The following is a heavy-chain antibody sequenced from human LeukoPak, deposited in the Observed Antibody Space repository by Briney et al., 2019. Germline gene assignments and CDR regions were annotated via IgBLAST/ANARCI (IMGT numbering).Heavy chain of an antibody. J-gene: IGHJ4*02. Sequence: GRSLRLSCAASGFTFSSYGMHWVRQAPGKGLEWVAVIWYDGSNKYYADSVKGRFTISRDNSKNTLYLQMNSLRAEDTAVYYCARVSCSSTSCYGGGDYWGQGTLVTASS. V-gene: IGHV3-33*01. CDR3: ARVSCSSTSCYGGGDY. CDR1: GFTFSSYG. D-gene: IGHD2-2*01. CDR2: IWYDGSNK.